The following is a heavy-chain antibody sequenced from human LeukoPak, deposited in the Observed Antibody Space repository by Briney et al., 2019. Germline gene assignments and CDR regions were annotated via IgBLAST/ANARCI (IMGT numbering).Heavy chain of an antibody. CDR2: ISGSGGST. D-gene: IGHD6-13*01. Sequence: GGSLRLSCAASGFTFSSYAMSWVRQAPGKGLEWVSAISGSGGSTYYADSVKGRFAISRDNSKNTLYLQMNSLRAEDTAVYYCAHVAGWAAAGTYYFDYWGQGTLVTVSS. V-gene: IGHV3-23*01. CDR1: GFTFSSYA. J-gene: IGHJ4*02. CDR3: AHVAGWAAAGTYYFDY.